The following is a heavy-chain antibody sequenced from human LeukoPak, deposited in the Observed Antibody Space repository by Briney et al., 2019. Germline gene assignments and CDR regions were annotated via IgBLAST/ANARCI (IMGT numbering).Heavy chain of an antibody. CDR3: ARDRRYFDWNDAFDI. CDR2: ISSSSSTI. CDR1: GFTFSSYS. J-gene: IGHJ3*02. V-gene: IGHV3-48*02. Sequence: GGSLRLSCAASGFTFSSYSMNWVRQAPGKGLEWVSYISSSSSTIYYADSVKGRFTISRDNAKNSLYLQMNSLRDEDTAVYYCARDRRYFDWNDAFDIWGQGTMVTVSS. D-gene: IGHD3-9*01.